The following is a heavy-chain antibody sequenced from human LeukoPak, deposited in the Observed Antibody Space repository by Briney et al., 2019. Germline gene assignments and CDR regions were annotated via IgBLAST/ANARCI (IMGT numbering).Heavy chain of an antibody. V-gene: IGHV3-33*01. Sequence: GGSLRLSCAASGFTFSSYGMHWVRQAPGKGLEWVAVIWYDGSNKYYADSVKGRFTISRDNSKNTLYLQMNSLRAEDTAVYYCARDALYSDYVNAFDIWGQGTMVTVSS. J-gene: IGHJ3*02. CDR3: ARDALYSDYVNAFDI. D-gene: IGHD4-11*01. CDR2: IWYDGSNK. CDR1: GFTFSSYG.